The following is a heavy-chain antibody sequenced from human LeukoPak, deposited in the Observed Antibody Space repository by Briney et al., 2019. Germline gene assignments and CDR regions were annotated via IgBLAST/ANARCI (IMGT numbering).Heavy chain of an antibody. CDR3: ARVIYMVRGVMYYYYMDV. D-gene: IGHD3-10*01. J-gene: IGHJ6*03. Sequence: SETLSLTCTVSGGSISGHYWSWIRQPAGKGLEWIGRIYTTIGSTNYNPSLASRVTVSVDTSKNQFSLKLSSVTAADTAVYYCARVIYMVRGVMYYYYMDVWGKGTTVTISS. V-gene: IGHV4-4*07. CDR1: GGSISGHY. CDR2: IYTTIGST.